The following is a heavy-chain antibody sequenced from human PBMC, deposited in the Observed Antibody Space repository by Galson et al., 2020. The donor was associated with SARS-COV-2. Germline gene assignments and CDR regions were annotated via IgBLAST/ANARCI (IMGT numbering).Heavy chain of an antibody. CDR3: ARDGNCSSSSCTSLDAFDI. Sequence: SETLSLTCAVSGGSISSGGYSWSWIRQPPGKGLEWIGYIYHSGNTYYNPSLKSRVTISVDRSKNQFSLKLSSVTAADTAVYYCARDGNCSSSSCTSLDAFDIWGQGTMVTVSS. CDR2: IYHSGNT. V-gene: IGHV4-30-2*01. CDR1: GGSISSGGYS. D-gene: IGHD2-2*01. J-gene: IGHJ3*02.